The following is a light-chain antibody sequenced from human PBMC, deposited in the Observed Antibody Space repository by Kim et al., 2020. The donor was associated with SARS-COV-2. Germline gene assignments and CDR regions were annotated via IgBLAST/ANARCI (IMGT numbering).Light chain of an antibody. V-gene: IGKV1-27*01. CDR2: DAS. CDR1: QVISNY. CDR3: QQYNSAPWT. Sequence: DIQLTQSLSSLSASVGDGVTITCRANQVISNYLAWYQQKPGKAPTLLIYDASALQSGVPSRFSGSRSGTDFTLTISSLQPEDVATYYCQQYNSAPWTFGQGTKVDIK. J-gene: IGKJ1*01.